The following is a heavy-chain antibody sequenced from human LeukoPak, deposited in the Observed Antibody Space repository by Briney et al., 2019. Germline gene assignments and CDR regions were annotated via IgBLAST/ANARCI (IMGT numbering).Heavy chain of an antibody. D-gene: IGHD5-18*01. CDR3: ARARPDTAVAVDY. Sequence: PSETLSLTCTVSGGSISTYYWSWVRLPPGKGLEWIEYIYNSGSTKYNPSLKSRVTVSVDTSKNQLSLKLSSVTAADTAVYYCARARPDTAVAVDYWGQGTLVTVSS. J-gene: IGHJ4*02. CDR2: IYNSGST. V-gene: IGHV4-59*01. CDR1: GGSISTYY.